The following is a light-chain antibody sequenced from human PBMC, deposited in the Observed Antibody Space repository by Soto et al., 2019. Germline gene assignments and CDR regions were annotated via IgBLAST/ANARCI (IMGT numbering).Light chain of an antibody. V-gene: IGKV1-16*02. CDR3: QQYYVFPWT. Sequence: DIQMTQSPSSVSASVGDRVTITCRASQDISDYLVWFQQKPGKAPRSLIYAASTLQDGVPSKFGGSRSGTDFTLTISSLEPEDFATYYCQQYYVFPWTFGHGTRVETK. CDR1: QDISDY. CDR2: AAS. J-gene: IGKJ1*01.